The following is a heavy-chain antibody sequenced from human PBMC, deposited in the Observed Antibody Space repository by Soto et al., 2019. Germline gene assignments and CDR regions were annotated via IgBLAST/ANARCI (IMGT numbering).Heavy chain of an antibody. CDR1: GYTFTSYG. V-gene: IGHV1-18*01. Sequence: QVQLVQSGAEVKKPGASVKVSCKASGYTFTSYGISWVRQAPGQGLEWMGWISAYNGNTNYAQKLQGRVTMTTDTSTRTAYMELRSLRSDDTAVYYCARDLPTYYDILTGYPFDYWGQGTLVTVSS. D-gene: IGHD3-9*01. J-gene: IGHJ4*02. CDR3: ARDLPTYYDILTGYPFDY. CDR2: ISAYNGNT.